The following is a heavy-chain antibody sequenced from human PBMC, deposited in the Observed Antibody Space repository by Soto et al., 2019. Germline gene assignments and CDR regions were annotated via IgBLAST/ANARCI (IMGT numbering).Heavy chain of an antibody. J-gene: IGHJ3*02. CDR1: GLTFSISW. CDR3: ATANTPYSFDM. V-gene: IGHV3-7*01. CDR2: INPAGNVQ. Sequence: VQLVESGGGLVQPGESLRLSCTASGLTFSISWMTWVRQAPGEGLEWVSNINPAGNVQHYADSVKERFTISRDNAKNSLFLQMSGLKVEDTAVYYCATANTPYSFDMCGQGTMVTVYS.